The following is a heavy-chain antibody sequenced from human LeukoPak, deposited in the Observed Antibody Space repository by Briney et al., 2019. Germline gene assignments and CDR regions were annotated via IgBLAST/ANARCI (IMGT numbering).Heavy chain of an antibody. J-gene: IGHJ1*01. CDR2: INHSGST. Sequence: SETLSLTCAVYGGSFSGYYWSWIRQPPGEGLEWIGEINHSGSTNYNPSLKSRVTISVDTSKNQFSLELSSVTAADTAVYYCAIGMVRGDTPLFQHWGQGTLVTVSS. V-gene: IGHV4-34*01. CDR3: AIGMVRGDTPLFQH. D-gene: IGHD3-10*01. CDR1: GGSFSGYY.